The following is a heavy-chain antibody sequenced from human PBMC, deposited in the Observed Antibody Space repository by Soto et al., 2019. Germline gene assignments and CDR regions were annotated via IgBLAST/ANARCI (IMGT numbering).Heavy chain of an antibody. CDR2: IHAGNGNT. D-gene: IGHD2-15*01. Sequence: ASVKVSCKASGYTFGSYAIHWVRQAPGQGLEWMGWIHAGNGNTKYSQSFQGRVTISRDTSATTAYMERNSLRSEDTAVYYCARGVAFLDYWGQGTLVTVSS. J-gene: IGHJ4*02. CDR1: GYTFGSYA. V-gene: IGHV1-3*01. CDR3: ARGVAFLDY.